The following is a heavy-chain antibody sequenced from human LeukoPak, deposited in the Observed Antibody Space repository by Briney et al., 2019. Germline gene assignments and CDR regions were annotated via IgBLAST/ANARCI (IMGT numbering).Heavy chain of an antibody. D-gene: IGHD3-16*01. CDR1: GGTFSSYA. CDR3: ARGLSLRPIDY. CDR2: IIPIFGTA. Sequence: ASVKVSCKASGGTFSSYAISWVRQAPGQGLEWMGGIIPIFGTANYAQKFQGRVTITTDEATSTAYMELSSLRSEDTAVYYCARGLSLRPIDYWGQGTLVTVSS. J-gene: IGHJ4*02. V-gene: IGHV1-69*05.